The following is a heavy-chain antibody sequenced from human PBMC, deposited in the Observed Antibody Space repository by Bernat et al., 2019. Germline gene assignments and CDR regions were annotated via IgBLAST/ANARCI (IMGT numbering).Heavy chain of an antibody. CDR2: IWYDGSNK. J-gene: IGHJ5*02. CDR1: GITFSSYG. Sequence: QVQLVESGGGVVQPGRSLRLSCAASGITFSSYGMHWVRQAPGKGLEWVAVIWYDGSNKYYAESVKGRFTISRDNSKNTLYLQMNSLRAEDTAVYHCARGTWYSSSWYPSSWGQGTLVTVSS. V-gene: IGHV3-33*01. CDR3: ARGTWYSSSWYPSS. D-gene: IGHD6-13*01.